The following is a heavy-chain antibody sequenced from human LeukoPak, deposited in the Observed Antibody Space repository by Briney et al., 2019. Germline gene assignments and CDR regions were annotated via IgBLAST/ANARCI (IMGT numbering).Heavy chain of an antibody. CDR2: INWNGGST. CDR1: GFTFDDYG. Sequence: PGGSLRLSCAASGFTFDDYGMSWARQAPGKGLEWVSGINWNGGSTGYADSVKGRFTISRDNAKNSLSLQMNSLRAEDTALYYCAGGVYDYVWGSYRYAPRDAFDIWGQGTMVTVSS. J-gene: IGHJ3*02. V-gene: IGHV3-20*04. CDR3: AGGVYDYVWGSYRYAPRDAFDI. D-gene: IGHD3-16*02.